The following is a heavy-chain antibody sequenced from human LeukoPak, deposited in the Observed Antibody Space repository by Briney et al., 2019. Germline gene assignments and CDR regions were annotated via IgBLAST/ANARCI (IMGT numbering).Heavy chain of an antibody. D-gene: IGHD6-13*01. CDR2: INPNSGGT. J-gene: IGHJ4*02. CDR3: ARDSKPSNSYSSSWNYFNY. V-gene: IGHV1-2*02. CDR1: GYTFTGYY. Sequence: ASVKVSCKASGYTFTGYYMHWVRQAPGQGLEWMGWINPNSGGTNYAQKFQGRVTMTRDTSISTAYMELSRLRSDDTAVYYCARDSKPSNSYSSSWNYFNYWGQGTLVTVSS.